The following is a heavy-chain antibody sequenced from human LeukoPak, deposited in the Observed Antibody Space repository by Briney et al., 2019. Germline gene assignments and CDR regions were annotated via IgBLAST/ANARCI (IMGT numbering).Heavy chain of an antibody. Sequence: GGSLRLSCAASGFTFSSYWMHWVRQAPGEGLVWVSRINSDGSSTSYADSVKGRFTISRDNAKNTLYLQMNSLRAEDTAVYYCARVTPPYSSGWVGYWGQGTLVTVSS. V-gene: IGHV3-74*01. CDR1: GFTFSSYW. CDR3: ARVTPPYSSGWVGY. J-gene: IGHJ4*02. D-gene: IGHD6-19*01. CDR2: INSDGSST.